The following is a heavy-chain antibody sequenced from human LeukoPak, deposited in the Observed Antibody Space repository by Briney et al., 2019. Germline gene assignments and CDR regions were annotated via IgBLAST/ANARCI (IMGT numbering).Heavy chain of an antibody. D-gene: IGHD6-19*01. J-gene: IGHJ4*02. V-gene: IGHV3-48*04. CDR1: GFTFSSYS. CDR3: ARTVAGLFDY. Sequence: GSLRLSCAASGFTFSSYSMNWVRQAPGKGLEWVSYISSSSSTIYYADSVKGRFTISRDNAKNSLYLQMNSLRAEDTAVYYCARTVAGLFDYWGQGTLVTVSS. CDR2: ISSSSSTI.